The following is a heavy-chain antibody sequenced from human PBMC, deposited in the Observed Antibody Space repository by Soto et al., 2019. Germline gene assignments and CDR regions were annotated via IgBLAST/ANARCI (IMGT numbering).Heavy chain of an antibody. CDR1: GFTFSSYA. CDR2: ISGSGGST. CDR3: ANHLVGLAVVAATWAEGLDY. D-gene: IGHD2-15*01. Sequence: GGSLRLSCAASGFTFSSYAMSWVRKAPGKGLEWVSAISGSGGSTYYADSVKGRFTISRDNSKNTLYLQMNSLRAEDTAVYYCANHLVGLAVVAATWAEGLDYWGQGTLVTVSS. V-gene: IGHV3-23*01. J-gene: IGHJ4*02.